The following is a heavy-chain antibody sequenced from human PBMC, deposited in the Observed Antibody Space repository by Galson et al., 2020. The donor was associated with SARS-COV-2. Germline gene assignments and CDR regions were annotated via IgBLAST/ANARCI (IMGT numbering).Heavy chain of an antibody. V-gene: IGHV3-30*04. CDR2: ISYDGRNK. J-gene: IGHJ6*02. CDR3: ARDYYDSSGYSTNGMDV. D-gene: IGHD3-22*01. CDR1: GFTFSRYA. Sequence: LSLTCAASGFTFSRYAVHWVRQAPGKGLEWVAVISYDGRNKHYADSVKGRFTISRDNSKNTLYLQMNSLRPEDTAVYSCARDYYDSSGYSTNGMDVWGQGTPVTVSS.